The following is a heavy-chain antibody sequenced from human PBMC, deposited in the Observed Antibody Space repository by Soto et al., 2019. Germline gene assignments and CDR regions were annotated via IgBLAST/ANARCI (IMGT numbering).Heavy chain of an antibody. CDR2: IKEDGSEK. CDR3: ARDPVDFDY. V-gene: IGHV3-7*01. J-gene: IGHJ4*02. Sequence: EVQLVESGGGLVQPGASLRLSCAASGFTFSNFWMTWVRQAPGKGLEWVANIKEDGSEKNYVDSVKGRFTISRDNAKNSLYLQMNSLRAEDTAVYYCARDPVDFDYWGQGTLVTVSS. CDR1: GFTFSNFW.